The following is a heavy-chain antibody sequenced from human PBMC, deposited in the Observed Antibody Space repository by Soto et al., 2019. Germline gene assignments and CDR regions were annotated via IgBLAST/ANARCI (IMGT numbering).Heavy chain of an antibody. V-gene: IGHV3-30-3*01. D-gene: IGHD2-2*01. Sequence: PGGSLRLSCAASGFTFSSYAMHWVRQAPGKGLEWVAVISFDGSNKYYADSAKGRFTISRDNSKNTLYLQMSSLRAEDTAVYYCVRVVPAATYFDYWGQGTLVTVSS. CDR3: VRVVPAATYFDY. CDR2: ISFDGSNK. CDR1: GFTFSSYA. J-gene: IGHJ4*02.